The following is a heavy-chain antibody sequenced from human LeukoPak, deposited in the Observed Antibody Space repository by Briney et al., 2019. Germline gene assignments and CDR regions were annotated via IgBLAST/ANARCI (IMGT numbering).Heavy chain of an antibody. D-gene: IGHD5-18*01. Sequence: SETLSLTCAVSGGSISSGGYSWSWIRQPPGKGQEWIGYIYHSGSTYYNPSLKSRVTISVDTSKNQFSLKLSSVTAADTAVYYCARHFNLVDTAMVPDYWGQGTLVTVSS. CDR3: ARHFNLVDTAMVPDY. J-gene: IGHJ4*02. CDR1: GGSISSGGYS. CDR2: IYHSGST. V-gene: IGHV4-30-2*03.